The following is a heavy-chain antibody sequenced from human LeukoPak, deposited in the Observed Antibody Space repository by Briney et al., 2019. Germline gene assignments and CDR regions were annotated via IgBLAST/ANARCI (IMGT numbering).Heavy chain of an antibody. D-gene: IGHD4-23*01. Sequence: GGSLRLSCAASGFTFSSYAMHWVRQAPGKGLEWVAVISYDGSNKYYADSVKGRFTISRDNSKNTLYLQMNSLRAEDTAVYYCARVYGGSRGQFDYWGQGTLVSVSS. CDR1: GFTFSSYA. CDR2: ISYDGSNK. J-gene: IGHJ4*02. V-gene: IGHV3-30-3*01. CDR3: ARVYGGSRGQFDY.